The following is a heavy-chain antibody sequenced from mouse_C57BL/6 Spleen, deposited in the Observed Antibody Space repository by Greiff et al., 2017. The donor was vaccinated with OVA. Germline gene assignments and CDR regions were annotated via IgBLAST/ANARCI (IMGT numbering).Heavy chain of an antibody. CDR1: GYTFTDYN. V-gene: IGHV1-22*01. CDR3: ARELAYYYGSRAY. J-gene: IGHJ3*01. CDR2: INPNNGGT. Sequence: EVQLQQSGPELVKPGASVKMSCKASGYTFTDYNMHWVKQSHGKSLEWIGYINPNNGGTSYNQKFKGKATLTVNKSSSTAYMELRSLTSEDSAVYYCARELAYYYGSRAYWGQGTLVTVSA. D-gene: IGHD1-1*01.